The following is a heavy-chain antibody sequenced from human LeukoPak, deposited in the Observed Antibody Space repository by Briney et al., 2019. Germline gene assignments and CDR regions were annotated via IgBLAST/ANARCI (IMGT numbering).Heavy chain of an antibody. D-gene: IGHD3-22*01. J-gene: IGHJ3*02. CDR2: ISYDGSNK. CDR3: AKSRRYYYDSSVRPGDAFDI. Sequence: HSGRSLRLSCAASGFTFSSYGMHWVRQAPGKGLEWVAVISYDGSNKYYADSVKGRFTISRDNSKNTLYLQMNSLRAEDTAVYYCAKSRRYYYDSSVRPGDAFDIWGQGTMVTVSS. V-gene: IGHV3-30*18. CDR1: GFTFSSYG.